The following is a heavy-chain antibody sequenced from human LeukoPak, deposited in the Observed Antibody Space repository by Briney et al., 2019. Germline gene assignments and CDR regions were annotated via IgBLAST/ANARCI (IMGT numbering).Heavy chain of an antibody. V-gene: IGHV3-43*02. CDR2: ISGDGGST. CDR3: AKDIVAAAGNVFGY. D-gene: IGHD6-13*01. J-gene: IGHJ4*02. Sequence: GGSLSLSCAASGFTFDDYAMHWVRQAPGKGLEWVSLISGDGGSTYYADSVKGRFTISRDNSKSSLYLQMNSLRTEDTALYYCAKDIVAAAGNVFGYWGQGTLVTVSS. CDR1: GFTFDDYA.